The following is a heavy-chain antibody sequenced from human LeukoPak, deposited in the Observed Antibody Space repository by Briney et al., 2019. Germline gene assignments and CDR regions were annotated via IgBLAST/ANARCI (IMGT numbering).Heavy chain of an antibody. Sequence: GESLKISCKAAGYCFTSYWIGWLRQMPGRGLEWWGIIYPGDSANRYRPSFQGEVTITAAKSISTSFLQWSSLKAADTTAFYCSVELGGLSSASDIWGQGTMVSVSS. D-gene: IGHD3-16*02. CDR3: SVELGGLSSASDI. CDR1: GYCFTSYW. V-gene: IGHV5-51*01. CDR2: IYPGDSAN. J-gene: IGHJ3*02.